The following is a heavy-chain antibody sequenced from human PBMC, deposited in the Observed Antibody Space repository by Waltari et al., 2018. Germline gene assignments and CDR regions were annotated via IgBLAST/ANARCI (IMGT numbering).Heavy chain of an antibody. CDR1: GYSISSGYY. CDR2: IYHSGST. Sequence: QVQLQESGPGLVKPSETLSLTCAVSGYSISSGYYWGWIRQPPGKGLEWIGSIYHSGSTYYNPSLKSRVTISVDTSKNQFSLKLSSVTAADTAVYYCARYSSGLFFDYWGQGTLVTVSS. J-gene: IGHJ4*02. V-gene: IGHV4-38-2*01. CDR3: ARYSSGLFFDY. D-gene: IGHD6-19*01.